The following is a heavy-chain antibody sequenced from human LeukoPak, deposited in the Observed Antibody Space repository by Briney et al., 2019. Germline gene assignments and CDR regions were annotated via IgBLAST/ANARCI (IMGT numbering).Heavy chain of an antibody. V-gene: IGHV1-69*04. J-gene: IGHJ4*02. D-gene: IGHD6-13*01. Sequence: ASVNVSCKASGGTFSSYAISWVRQAPGQGLEWMGRIIPILGIANYAQKFQGRVTITADKSTSTAYMELSSLRSEDTAVYYCARGAAGSPGDYWGQGTLVTVSS. CDR1: GGTFSSYA. CDR2: IIPILGIA. CDR3: ARGAAGSPGDY.